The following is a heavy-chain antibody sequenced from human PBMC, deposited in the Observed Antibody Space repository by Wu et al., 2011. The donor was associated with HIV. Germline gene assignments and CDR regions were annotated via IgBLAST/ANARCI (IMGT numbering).Heavy chain of an antibody. J-gene: IGHJ6*02. V-gene: IGHV1-69*05. Sequence: QVQLVQSGAEVKKPGSSVKVSCKASGGTFSSYAISWVRQAPGQGLEWMGGIIPIFGTANYAQKFQGRVTITTDESTSTAYMELSSLRSEDTAVYYCARGPGEGAMSYYYYGMDVWAEGPTVTVS. CDR1: GGTFSSYA. D-gene: IGHD1-26*01. CDR3: ARGPGEGAMSYYYYGMDV. CDR2: IIPIFGTA.